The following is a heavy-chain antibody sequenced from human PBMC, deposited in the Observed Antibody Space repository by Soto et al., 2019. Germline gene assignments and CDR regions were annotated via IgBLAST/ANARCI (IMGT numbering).Heavy chain of an antibody. V-gene: IGHV1-46*01. Sequence: QVQLVQSGAEVKKPGASVKVSCKASGFTFTSYYMHWVRQAPGQGLEWMGVINPSGGSTSYAQKFQGRVTMTRDKATSTVYMEPSRLRSEDTAVYYCARNRKVQLYGMDLWGQGTTVTVSS. J-gene: IGHJ6*02. CDR3: ARNRKVQLYGMDL. D-gene: IGHD5-18*01. CDR2: INPSGGST. CDR1: GFTFTSYY.